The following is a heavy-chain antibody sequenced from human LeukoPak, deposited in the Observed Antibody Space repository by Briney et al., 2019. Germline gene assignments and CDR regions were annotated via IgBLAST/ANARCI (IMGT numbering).Heavy chain of an antibody. Sequence: ASVKVSCKASGYTFTNYYMHWVRQAPGQGLEWMGIINPSGGTTSYAQKFQGRVTMTRDTSTSTVYMELSSLRSEDTAVYYCARDEYYGSGSSRYMDVWGKGTTVTVSS. CDR3: ARDEYYGSGSSRYMDV. CDR2: INPSGGTT. V-gene: IGHV1-46*01. J-gene: IGHJ6*03. D-gene: IGHD3-10*01. CDR1: GYTFTNYY.